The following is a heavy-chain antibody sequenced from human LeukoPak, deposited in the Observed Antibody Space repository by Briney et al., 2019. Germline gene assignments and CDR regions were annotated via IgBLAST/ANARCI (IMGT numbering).Heavy chain of an antibody. V-gene: IGHV3-15*01. J-gene: IGHJ4*02. D-gene: IGHD2-2*01. CDR3: TTVLVPAYYFDY. CDR1: GFTFSSYA. CDR2: IKSKTDGGTT. Sequence: GSLRLSCAASGFTFSSYAMSWVRQAPGKGLEWVGRIKSKTDGGTTDYAAPVKGRFTISRDDSKNTLYLQMNSLKTEDTAVYYCTTVLVPAYYFDYWGQGTLVTVSS.